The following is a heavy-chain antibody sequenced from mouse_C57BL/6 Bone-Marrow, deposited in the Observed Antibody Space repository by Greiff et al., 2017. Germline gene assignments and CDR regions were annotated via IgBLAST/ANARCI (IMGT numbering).Heavy chain of an antibody. V-gene: IGHV1-26*01. CDR2: INPNNGGT. Sequence: VHVKQSGPELVKPGASVKISCKASGYTFTDYYMNWVKQSHGKSLEWIGDINPNNGGTSYNQKFKGKATLTVDKSSSTAYMELRSLTSEDSAVYYCARVSYYYGSSYWYFDVWGTGTTVTVSS. CDR1: GYTFTDYY. J-gene: IGHJ1*03. CDR3: ARVSYYYGSSYWYFDV. D-gene: IGHD1-1*01.